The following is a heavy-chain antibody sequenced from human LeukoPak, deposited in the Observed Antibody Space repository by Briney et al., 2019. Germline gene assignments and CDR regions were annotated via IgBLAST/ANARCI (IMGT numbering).Heavy chain of an antibody. V-gene: IGHV3-9*01. D-gene: IGHD5-12*01. CDR1: GFTFNDYA. CDR3: AKGTYSGYDEGYFDL. Sequence: KSGGSLRLSCAASGFTFNDYAMHWVRQAPGKGLEWVSGISLNSGNIHYADSVKGRFTISRDNAKSSLYLQMNSLRAEDTALYYCAKGTYSGYDEGYFDLWGRGTLVTVSS. J-gene: IGHJ2*01. CDR2: ISLNSGNI.